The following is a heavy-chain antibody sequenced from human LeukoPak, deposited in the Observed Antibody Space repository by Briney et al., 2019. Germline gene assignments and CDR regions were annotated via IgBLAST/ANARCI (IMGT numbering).Heavy chain of an antibody. CDR1: GGSISSSSYY. D-gene: IGHD3-3*01. J-gene: IGHJ4*02. CDR3: ASQPYDFWSGYAYYFDY. CDR2: IYYSGST. Sequence: PSETLSLTCTVSGGSISSSSYYWGRIRQPPGKGLEWIGSIYYSGSTYYNPSLKSRVTISVDTSKNQFSLKLSSVTAADTAVYYCASQPYDFWSGYAYYFDYWGQGTLVTVSS. V-gene: IGHV4-39*01.